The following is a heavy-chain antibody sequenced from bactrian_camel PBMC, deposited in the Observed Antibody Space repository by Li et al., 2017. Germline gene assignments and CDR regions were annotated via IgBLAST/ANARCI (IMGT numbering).Heavy chain of an antibody. J-gene: IGHJ4*01. CDR1: GYTSDSYC. D-gene: IGHD6*01. Sequence: VQLVESGGGSVQAGGSLRLSCAASGYTSDSYCMGWLRQAPGKEREGVAGIYTGAPRTYYGDPVKGRFTIAQDSTKNKVFLQMDSLRPEDTAMYYCAAEDYCGGSWDLPENYLYWGQGAQVTVS. CDR3: AAEDYCGGSWDLPENYLY. CDR2: IYTGAPRT. V-gene: IGHV3S40*01.